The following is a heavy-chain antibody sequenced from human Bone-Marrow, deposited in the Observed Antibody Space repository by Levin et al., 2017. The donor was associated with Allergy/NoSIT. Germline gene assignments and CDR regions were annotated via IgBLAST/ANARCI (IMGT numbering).Heavy chain of an antibody. Sequence: SVKVSCKASGDAFSDHAISWVRQAPGQGLEWMGGIIPIYAIVNYAQKFQGRVTITADEFTRTAYMELSSLKSEDTAVYYCARDETGFSSSRYGMDVWGQGTTVTVSS. CDR3: ARDETGFSSSRYGMDV. V-gene: IGHV1-69*13. J-gene: IGHJ6*02. CDR1: GDAFSDHA. CDR2: IIPIYAIV. D-gene: IGHD6-19*01.